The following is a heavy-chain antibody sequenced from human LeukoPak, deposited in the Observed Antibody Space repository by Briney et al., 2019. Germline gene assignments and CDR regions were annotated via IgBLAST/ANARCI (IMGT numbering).Heavy chain of an antibody. Sequence: GGSLRLSCAASGFTFSSYGMHWVRQAPGKGLEWVAFIRYDGSNKYYADSVKGRFTISRDNSKNTLYLQMNSLRAEDTAVYYCAKDGGYDSSGYPYYWGQGTLVTVSS. J-gene: IGHJ4*02. CDR1: GFTFSSYG. CDR2: IRYDGSNK. V-gene: IGHV3-30*02. D-gene: IGHD3-22*01. CDR3: AKDGGYDSSGYPYY.